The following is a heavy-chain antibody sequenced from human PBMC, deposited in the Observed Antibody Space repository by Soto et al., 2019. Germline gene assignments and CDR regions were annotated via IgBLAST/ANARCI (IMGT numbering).Heavy chain of an antibody. J-gene: IGHJ4*02. D-gene: IGHD2-8*01. CDR3: ARYAAYYFDY. CDR2: ISYSGST. Sequence: LSLTCTVSGGSISSGGYYWSWVRQHPGKGLEWIGYISYSGSTYYNPSLKSRVTISVDTSKNQFSLKLSSVTTADTAVYFCARYAAYYFDYWGQGTLVTVSS. CDR1: GGSISSGGYY. V-gene: IGHV4-31*03.